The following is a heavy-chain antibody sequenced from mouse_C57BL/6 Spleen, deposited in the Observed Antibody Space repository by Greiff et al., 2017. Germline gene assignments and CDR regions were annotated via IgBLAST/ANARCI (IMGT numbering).Heavy chain of an antibody. J-gene: IGHJ1*03. CDR3: AREGDYYGSSYEYFDV. CDR2: IYPSDSET. Sequence: VQLQQPGAELVRPGSSVKLSCKASGYTFTSYWMDWVKQRPGQGLEWIGNIYPSDSETHYNQKFKDKATLTVDKSSSTAYMQISSLTSEDSAVYYCAREGDYYGSSYEYFDVWGTGTTVTVSS. D-gene: IGHD1-1*01. CDR1: GYTFTSYW. V-gene: IGHV1-61*01.